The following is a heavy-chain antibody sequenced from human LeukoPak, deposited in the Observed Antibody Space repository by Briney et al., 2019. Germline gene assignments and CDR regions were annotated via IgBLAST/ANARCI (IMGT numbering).Heavy chain of an antibody. Sequence: SETLSLTCIISGGSISSTTYYWGWIRQPPGKGLEWIGTLYYSGKTYYNPSLKSRVTISIDTSKNQFSLKLTSATAADTAVYYCVRDHSSASNTYYYYYMDVWGKGTTVTVSS. CDR2: LYYSGKT. CDR3: VRDHSSASNTYYYYYMDV. CDR1: GGSISSTTYY. V-gene: IGHV4-39*07. D-gene: IGHD2-21*01. J-gene: IGHJ6*03.